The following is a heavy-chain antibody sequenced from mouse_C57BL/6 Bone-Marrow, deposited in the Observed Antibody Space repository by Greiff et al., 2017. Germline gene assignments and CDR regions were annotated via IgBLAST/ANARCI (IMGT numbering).Heavy chain of an antibody. CDR2: ISYDGSN. D-gene: IGHD2-4*01. CDR1: GYSITSGYY. J-gene: IGHJ2*01. V-gene: IGHV3-6*01. CDR3: ASYDYGQRVY. Sequence: EVQLQESGPGLVKPSQSLSLTCSVTGYSITSGYYWNWIRQFPGNKLEWMGYISYDGSNNYNPSLKNRISITRDTSKNQFFLKLNSVTTEDTATYYCASYDYGQRVYWGQGTTLTVSS.